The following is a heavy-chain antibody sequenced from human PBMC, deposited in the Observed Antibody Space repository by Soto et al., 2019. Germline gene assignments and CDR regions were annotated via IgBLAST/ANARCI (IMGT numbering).Heavy chain of an antibody. CDR1: GGSISSSRYD. CDR2: IYYSGST. Sequence: QLQLQESGPGLVKPSETLSLTCTVSGGSISSSRYDWGWIRQPPGKGLVWIGSIYYSGSTYYNPSLKSRVTVSVDTSKSQFSMKLSSVTDADTAVYYCARHGRGATAMGRGYYYGMDVWGQGTTVPVSS. CDR3: ARHGRGATAMGRGYYYGMDV. D-gene: IGHD5-18*01. J-gene: IGHJ6*02. V-gene: IGHV4-39*01.